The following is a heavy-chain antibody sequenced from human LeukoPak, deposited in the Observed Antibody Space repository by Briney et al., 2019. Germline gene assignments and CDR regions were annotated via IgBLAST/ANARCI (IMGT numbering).Heavy chain of an antibody. V-gene: IGHV4-59*01. J-gene: IGHJ3*01. D-gene: IGHD1-26*01. CDR3: AHSKRGGGYYINAFAV. Sequence: KPSETLSLTCTVSGASTSAYYWSWIRQPPGKGLEWIGYSYSGGNANYDPSLKTRVTISIDTSENQFSLRLTSVTAADPAVYFCAHSKRGGGYYINAFAVWGQGTLVTISS. CDR1: GASTSAYY. CDR2: SYSGGNA.